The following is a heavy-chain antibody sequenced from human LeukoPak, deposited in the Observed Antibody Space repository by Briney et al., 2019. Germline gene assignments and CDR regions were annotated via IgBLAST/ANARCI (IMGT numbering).Heavy chain of an antibody. Sequence: PGGSLRLSCAASGFTFSSYWMSWVRQAPGKGLEWVANIKQDGSEKYYVDSVKGRFTISRDNAKNSLYLQMNSLRAEDTAVYYCAREAGYCSGGSCYYGMDVWGQGTTVTVSS. CDR1: GFTFSSYW. CDR2: IKQDGSEK. V-gene: IGHV3-7*01. J-gene: IGHJ6*02. CDR3: AREAGYCSGGSCYYGMDV. D-gene: IGHD2-15*01.